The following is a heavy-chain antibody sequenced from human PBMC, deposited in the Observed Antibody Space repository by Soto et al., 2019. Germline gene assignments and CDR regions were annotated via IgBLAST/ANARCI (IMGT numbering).Heavy chain of an antibody. D-gene: IGHD2-8*01. V-gene: IGHV1-69*02. CDR1: GGTFSSYT. J-gene: IGHJ6*04. Sequence: GASVKVSCKASGGTFSSYTISWVRQAPGQGLEWMGRIIPIHGIANYAQKFQGRVSMTIDKSTTTAYMELRSLRSDDTAVYYCAKNGQPPYYYYGLDVWGKGTKVTVSS. CDR2: IIPIHGIA. CDR3: AKNGQPPYYYYGLDV.